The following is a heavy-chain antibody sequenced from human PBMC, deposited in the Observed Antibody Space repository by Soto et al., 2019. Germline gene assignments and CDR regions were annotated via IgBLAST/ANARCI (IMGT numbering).Heavy chain of an antibody. V-gene: IGHV1-69*13. CDR3: ARDRRDYYDSSGYYRDAFDI. D-gene: IGHD3-22*01. CDR2: IIPIFGTA. Sequence: SVKVSCKASGGTFRSYAIIWVRQAPGQGLEWMGGIIPIFGTANYAQKFQGRVTITADESTSTAYMELSSLRSEDTAVYYCARDRRDYYDSSGYYRDAFDIWGQGTMVTVSS. J-gene: IGHJ3*02. CDR1: GGTFRSYA.